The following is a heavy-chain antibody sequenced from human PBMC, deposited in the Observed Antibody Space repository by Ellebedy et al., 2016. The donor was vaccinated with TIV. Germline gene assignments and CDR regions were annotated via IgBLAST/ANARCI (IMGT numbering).Heavy chain of an antibody. CDR3: ARTDPWQPIDD. V-gene: IGHV4-39*01. CDR1: GGSVSSTRYS. Sequence: MPSETLSLTCSVSGGSVSSTRYSWAWIRQPPGKGLEYIGSVYYSGSPYYNPSFKGRVTLAAATSKNQFSLNLRTVTAADTAVYYCARTDPWQPIDDWGQGILVSVSS. D-gene: IGHD2-21*02. CDR2: VYYSGSP. J-gene: IGHJ4*02.